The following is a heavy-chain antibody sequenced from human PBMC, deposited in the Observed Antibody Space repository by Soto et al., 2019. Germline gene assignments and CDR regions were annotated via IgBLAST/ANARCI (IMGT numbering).Heavy chain of an antibody. CDR1: GYTFTHYG. D-gene: IGHD2-15*01. J-gene: IGHJ2*01. CDR2: INSFSGDT. Sequence: QVQLVQAGAEVKKPGASVKVSCKSSGYTFTHYGITWVRQAPGQGLEWMGWINSFSGDTNYPQKLQGRLTMTTDTSTTTVYMELRNLRSDDTAVYYCASDLHSGGNYLYFDIWGLGTLVTVSS. V-gene: IGHV1-18*01. CDR3: ASDLHSGGNYLYFDI.